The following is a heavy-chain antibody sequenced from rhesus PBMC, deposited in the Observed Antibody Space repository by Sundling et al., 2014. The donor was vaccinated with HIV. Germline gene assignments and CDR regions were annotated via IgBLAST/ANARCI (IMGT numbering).Heavy chain of an antibody. V-gene: IGHV4-173*01. CDR2: FLILVGAP. D-gene: IGHD2-21*01. J-gene: IGHJ4*01. Sequence: QLQLRESGPGLVKPSETLSLTCAVSGGSITSNYWSWIRQPPGKGRGVDWTVFLILVGAPTTTPPLKSRVTISTDTSKNQLSLKLNSVSAADTAVYYCARGGLYPGYWGQGVLVTVSS. CDR1: GGSITSNY. CDR3: ARGGLYPGY.